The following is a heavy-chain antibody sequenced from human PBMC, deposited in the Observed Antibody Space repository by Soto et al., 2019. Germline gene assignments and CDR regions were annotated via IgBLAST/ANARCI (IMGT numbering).Heavy chain of an antibody. CDR1: GYTFTGYY. Sequence: GASVKVSCKASGYTFTGYYMHWVRQAPGQGLEWMGWINPNSGGTNYAQKFQGRVTMTRDTSISTAYMELSRLRSDDTAVYYCARDGGYCSSTSCYTGIFAFDIWGQGTMVTVSS. CDR3: ARDGGYCSSTSCYTGIFAFDI. D-gene: IGHD2-2*02. V-gene: IGHV1-2*02. CDR2: INPNSGGT. J-gene: IGHJ3*02.